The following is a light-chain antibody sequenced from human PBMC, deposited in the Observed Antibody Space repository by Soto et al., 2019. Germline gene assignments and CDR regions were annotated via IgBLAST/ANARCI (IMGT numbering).Light chain of an antibody. J-gene: IGLJ3*02. CDR1: SSNIGTNF. V-gene: IGLV1-47*01. CDR3: ATWDDSLSAWV. CDR2: RHN. Sequence: QSVLTQPPSASGTPGQRGTISCSGSSSNIGTNFVYWYQQLPGPAPKLLIYRHNQRPSGVPDRFSGSKSSTSASLAISGLRSEDEADYYCATWDDSLSAWVFGGGTKLTVL.